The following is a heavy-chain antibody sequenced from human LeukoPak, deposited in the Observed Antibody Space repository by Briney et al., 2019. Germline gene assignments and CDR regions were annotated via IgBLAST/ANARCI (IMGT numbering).Heavy chain of an antibody. CDR1: GFTFSSYW. CDR2: INSDGSST. CDR3: ARVQRVAARPGSWFDP. D-gene: IGHD6-6*01. Sequence: PGGSLRLSCAASGFTFSSYWMHWVRQAPGKGLVWVSRINSDGSSTSYADSVKGRFTISRDNAKNTLYLQMNSLRAEDTAVCYCARVQRVAARPGSWFDPWGQGTLVTVSS. J-gene: IGHJ5*02. V-gene: IGHV3-74*01.